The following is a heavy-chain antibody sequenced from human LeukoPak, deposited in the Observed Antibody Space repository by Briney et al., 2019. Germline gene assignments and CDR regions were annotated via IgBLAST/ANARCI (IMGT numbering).Heavy chain of an antibody. V-gene: IGHV3-21*01. CDR3: ARVVDYYYYMDV. Sequence: PGGSLRLSCAASGFTFSSYSMNWVRQAPGKGLEWGSSISSSSSYIYYADSVKGRFTISTDKAKNSLYLQMNSLRAEDTAVYYCARVVDYYYYMDVWGKGTTVTVSS. CDR2: ISSSSSYI. J-gene: IGHJ6*03. CDR1: GFTFSSYS.